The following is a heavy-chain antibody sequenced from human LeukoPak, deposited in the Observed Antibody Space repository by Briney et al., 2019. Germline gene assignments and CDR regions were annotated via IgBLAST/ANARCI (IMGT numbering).Heavy chain of an antibody. J-gene: IGHJ6*03. V-gene: IGHV1-46*01. D-gene: IGHD1-14*01. CDR1: GYTFTNFY. CDR2: INPSGGST. CDR3: AREGYNRYYYYYMDV. Sequence: RASVKVSCKASGYTFTNFYMHWVRQAPGQGFEWMGIINPSGGSTSYAQKFQGRVTMTRDMSTSTVYMELSSLRSEDTAVYYCAREGYNRYYYYYMDVWGKGTTVTVSS.